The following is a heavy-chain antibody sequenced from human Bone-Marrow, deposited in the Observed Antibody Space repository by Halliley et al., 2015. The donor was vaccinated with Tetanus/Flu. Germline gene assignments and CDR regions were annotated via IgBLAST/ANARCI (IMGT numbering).Heavy chain of an antibody. D-gene: IGHD3-22*01. J-gene: IGHJ6*02. CDR1: GYTFTNYG. CDR2: INANSGQT. V-gene: IGHV1-18*01. Sequence: QLVQSGGEVKKPGASVKVSCKAAGYTFTNYGISWVRQAPRQGLEWMGWINANSGQTNYARKFRGRISLTTETSTSTVLMELRSLRFDDTAVYYCARKYYDNTGYGMDAWGQGTTVAVSS. CDR3: ARKYYDNTGYGMDA.